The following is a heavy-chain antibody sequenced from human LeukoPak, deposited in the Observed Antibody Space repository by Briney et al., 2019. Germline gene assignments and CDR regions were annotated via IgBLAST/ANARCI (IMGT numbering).Heavy chain of an antibody. CDR3: TKDRQGPNQYHMDV. CDR1: GFTFSSLW. CDR2: INQDGGTT. V-gene: IGHV3-7*01. Sequence: PGGSLRLSCAASGFTFSSLWMSWVRQAPGRGPECVANINQDGGTTYYVASVKGRFTISRDNAKNSLSLQMSSLRAEDTAVYYCTKDRQGPNQYHMDVWGKGTTVTVSS. J-gene: IGHJ6*03.